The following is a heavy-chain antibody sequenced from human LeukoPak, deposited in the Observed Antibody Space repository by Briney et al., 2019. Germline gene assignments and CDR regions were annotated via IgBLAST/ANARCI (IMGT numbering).Heavy chain of an antibody. V-gene: IGHV3-30*02. CDR1: GFTFSSYG. CDR3: ARDAGDYVWGSYRPLDY. CDR2: IRYDGSNK. J-gene: IGHJ4*02. Sequence: GGSLRLSCAASGFTFSSYGMHWVRQAPGKGLEWVAFIRYDGSNKYYADSVKGRFTISRDNSKNTLYLQMNSLRAEDTAVYYCARDAGDYVWGSYRPLDYWGQGTLVTVSS. D-gene: IGHD3-16*02.